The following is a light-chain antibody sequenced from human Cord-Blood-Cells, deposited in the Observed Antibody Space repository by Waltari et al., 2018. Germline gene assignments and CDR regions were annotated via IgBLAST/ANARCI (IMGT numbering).Light chain of an antibody. CDR1: SSDVGGYNY. CDR3: SSYTSSSTLV. J-gene: IGLJ2*01. V-gene: IGLV2-14*01. Sequence: QSALTQPASVSGSPGQSITISCTGTSSDVGGYNYVSWYQQHPGKAPKLMIYEVSNRPAGVSNRFSGSKSGNTASLTISELQAEDVADYYCSSYTSSSTLVFGGGTKLTVL. CDR2: EVS.